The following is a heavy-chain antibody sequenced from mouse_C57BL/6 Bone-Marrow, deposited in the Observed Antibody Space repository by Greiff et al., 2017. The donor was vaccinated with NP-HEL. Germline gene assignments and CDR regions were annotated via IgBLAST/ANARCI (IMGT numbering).Heavy chain of an antibody. V-gene: IGHV1-64*01. CDR1: GYTFTSYW. CDR3: ARDWYYAMDY. J-gene: IGHJ4*01. Sequence: VQLQQSGAELVKPGASVKLSCKASGYTFTSYWMHWVKQRPGQGLEWIGMIHPNSGSTNYNEKFKSKATLTVDKSSSTAYMQLSSLTSEDSAVYYCARDWYYAMDYWGQGTSVTVSS. D-gene: IGHD4-1*01. CDR2: IHPNSGST.